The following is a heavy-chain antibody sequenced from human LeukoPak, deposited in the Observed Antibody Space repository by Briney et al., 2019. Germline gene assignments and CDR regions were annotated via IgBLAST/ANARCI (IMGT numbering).Heavy chain of an antibody. J-gene: IGHJ5*02. CDR1: GGSISSGDYY. CDR3: ASALWFGELLSGFDP. CDR2: IYYSGST. V-gene: IGHV4-30-4*01. Sequence: SQTLSLTCTVSGGSISSGDYYWSWIRQPPGKGLEWIGYIYYSGSTYYNPSLKSRVTISVDTSKNQFSLKLSSVTAADTAVYYCASALWFGELLSGFDPWGQGTLVTVSS. D-gene: IGHD3-10*01.